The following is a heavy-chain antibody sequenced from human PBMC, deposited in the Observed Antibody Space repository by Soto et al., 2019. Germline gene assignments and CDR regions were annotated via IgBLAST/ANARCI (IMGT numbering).Heavy chain of an antibody. CDR1: GGSFSGYY. D-gene: IGHD3-22*01. V-gene: IGHV4-34*01. CDR2: INHSGST. J-gene: IGHJ4*02. Sequence: SETLSLTCAVYGGSFSGYYWSWIRQPPGKGLEWIGEINHSGSTNYNPSLKSRVTISVDTSKNQFSLKLSSVTAADTAVYYCARGRKYDISGYYTLTPFDYWGQGTLVTVSS. CDR3: ARGRKYDISGYYTLTPFDY.